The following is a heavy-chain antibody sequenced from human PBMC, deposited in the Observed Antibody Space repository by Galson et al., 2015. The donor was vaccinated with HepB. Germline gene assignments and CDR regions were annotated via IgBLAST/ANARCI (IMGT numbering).Heavy chain of an antibody. CDR3: AKDRPLSSSWYN. V-gene: IGHV3-30*02. J-gene: IGHJ4*02. CDR2: IRYDGSNK. Sequence: SLRLSCAASGFTFSSYGMHWVRQAPGKGLEWVAFIRYDGSNKYYADSVKGRFTISRDNSKNTLYLQMNSLRAEDTAVYYCAKDRPLSSSWYNWGQGTLVTVSS. D-gene: IGHD6-13*01. CDR1: GFTFSSYG.